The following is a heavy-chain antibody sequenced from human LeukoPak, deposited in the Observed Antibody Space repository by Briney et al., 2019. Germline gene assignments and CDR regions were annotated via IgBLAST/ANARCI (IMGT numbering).Heavy chain of an antibody. CDR2: IYYSGST. Sequence: PSETLSLTCTVSGGSISSYYWSWIRQPPGKGLEWIGYIYYSGSTNYNPSLKSRVTISVDTSTNQFSLKLSSVTAADTAVYYCARSISSSWPPFDPWGQGTLVTVSS. D-gene: IGHD6-13*01. CDR3: ARSISSSWPPFDP. J-gene: IGHJ5*02. V-gene: IGHV4-59*01. CDR1: GGSISSYY.